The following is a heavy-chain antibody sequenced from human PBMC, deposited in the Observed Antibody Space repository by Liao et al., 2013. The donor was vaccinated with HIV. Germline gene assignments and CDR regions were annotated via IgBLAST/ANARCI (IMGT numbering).Heavy chain of an antibody. D-gene: IGHD1-14*01. Sequence: QVQLQESGPGLVKPSETLSLTCTVSGDAMSPYYWSWIRQSPGKGLEWIGSISYSGSTNYNPSLKSRVTISVDTSRKQFSLRLSSVAAADTAVYYCARVGILTEKGYYYYYYYMDAWGKGTTVIVSS. V-gene: IGHV4-59*01. CDR1: GDAMSPYY. CDR3: ARVGILTEKGYYYYYYYMDA. J-gene: IGHJ6*03. CDR2: ISYSGST.